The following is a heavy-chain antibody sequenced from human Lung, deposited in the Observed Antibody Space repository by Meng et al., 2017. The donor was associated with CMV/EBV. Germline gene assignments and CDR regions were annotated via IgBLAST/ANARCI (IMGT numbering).Heavy chain of an antibody. D-gene: IGHD2-2*01. J-gene: IGHJ5*02. CDR3: ARAPWAYCTKTSCYGFDP. Sequence: SLXVSXXASGYTFTNYYMHWVRQAPGQGLEWMGIINPSGGSTNYAQKFQGRVTMTRDTSTSTVYMELSSLRSEDTAMYYCARAPWAYCTKTSCYGFDPWGQGAXVTVSS. CDR1: GYTFTNYY. CDR2: INPSGGST. V-gene: IGHV1-46*01.